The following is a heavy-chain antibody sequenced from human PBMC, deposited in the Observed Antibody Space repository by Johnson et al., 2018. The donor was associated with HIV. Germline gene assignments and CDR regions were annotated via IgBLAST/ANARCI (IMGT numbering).Heavy chain of an antibody. CDR3: ARDANVGYGDAFDI. CDR1: GFTFSSYA. V-gene: IGHV3-30*04. D-gene: IGHD5-12*01. J-gene: IGHJ3*02. Sequence: ESGGGVVQPGRSLRLSCAASGFTFSSYAMHWVRQAPGKGLAWVAVISYDGSNKYYADSVKGRFTISRDNSKNTLYLQMNSLRAEDTAVFYCARDANVGYGDAFDIWGQGTMVTVSS. CDR2: ISYDGSNK.